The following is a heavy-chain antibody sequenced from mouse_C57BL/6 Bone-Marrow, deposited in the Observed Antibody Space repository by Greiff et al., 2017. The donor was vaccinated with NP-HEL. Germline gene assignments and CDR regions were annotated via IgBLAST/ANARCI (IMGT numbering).Heavy chain of an antibody. Sequence: EVQRVESGPGLVKPSQSLSLTCSVTGYSITSGYYWNWIRQFPGNKLEWMGYISYDGSNNYNPSLKNRISITRDTSKNQFFLKLNSVTTEDTATYYCARDRLHYGYDWYFDVWGTGTTVTVSS. CDR1: GYSITSGYY. CDR2: ISYDGSN. J-gene: IGHJ1*03. CDR3: ARDRLHYGYDWYFDV. D-gene: IGHD2-2*01. V-gene: IGHV3-6*01.